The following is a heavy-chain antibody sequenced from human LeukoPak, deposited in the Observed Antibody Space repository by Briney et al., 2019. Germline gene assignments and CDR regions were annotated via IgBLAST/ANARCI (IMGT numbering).Heavy chain of an antibody. J-gene: IGHJ4*02. CDR1: GYTFTGYY. CDR2: INPNSGGT. CDR3: ARESSSLGY. Sequence: ASVKVSCKASGYTFTGYYMHWVRQAPGQGLEWMGWINPNSGGTNYAQKFQGRVTMTTDTSTSTAYMELRSLRSDDTAVYYCARESSSLGYWGQGTLVTVSS. D-gene: IGHD6-6*01. V-gene: IGHV1-2*02.